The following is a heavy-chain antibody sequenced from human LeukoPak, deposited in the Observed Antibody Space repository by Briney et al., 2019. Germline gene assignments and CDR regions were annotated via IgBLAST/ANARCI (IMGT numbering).Heavy chain of an antibody. J-gene: IGHJ4*02. V-gene: IGHV4-59*01. CDR3: ANAPSPIVVPAANSHY. D-gene: IGHD2-2*01. CDR1: GGSISSYY. Sequence: SETLSLTCTVSGGSISSYYWSWIRQPPGKGLEWIGYIYYSGSTNYNPSLKSRVTISVDTSKNQFSLKLSSVTAADTAVYYCANAPSPIVVPAANSHYWGQGTLVTVSS. CDR2: IYYSGST.